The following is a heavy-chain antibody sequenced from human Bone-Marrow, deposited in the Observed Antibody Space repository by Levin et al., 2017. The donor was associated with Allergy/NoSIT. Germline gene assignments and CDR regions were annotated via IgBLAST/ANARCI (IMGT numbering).Heavy chain of an antibody. CDR2: IYYSGST. V-gene: IGHV4-39*01. Sequence: SQTLSLTCTVSGGSISSSSYYWGWIRQPPGKGLEWIGSIYYSGSTYYNPSLKSRVTISVDTSKNQFSLKLSSVTAADTAVYYCARQGSTRIVSVDTAMVLWLTAFDIWGQGTMVTVSS. CDR3: ARQGSTRIVSVDTAMVLWLTAFDI. D-gene: IGHD5-18*01. J-gene: IGHJ3*02. CDR1: GGSISSSSYY.